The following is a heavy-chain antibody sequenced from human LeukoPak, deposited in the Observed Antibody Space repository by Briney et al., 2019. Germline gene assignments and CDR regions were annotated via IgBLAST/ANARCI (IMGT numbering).Heavy chain of an antibody. CDR2: ISSSSSYI. D-gene: IGHD3-22*01. CDR1: GFTFSSYS. J-gene: IGHJ4*02. Sequence: GGSLRLSCAASGFTFSSYSMNWVRQAPGKGLEWVSSISSSSSYIYYADSVKGRFTISRDNAKNSLYLQMNSLRAEDTAVYYCAGAPYDSSGYYYYWGQGTLVTVSS. CDR3: AGAPYDSSGYYYY. V-gene: IGHV3-21*01.